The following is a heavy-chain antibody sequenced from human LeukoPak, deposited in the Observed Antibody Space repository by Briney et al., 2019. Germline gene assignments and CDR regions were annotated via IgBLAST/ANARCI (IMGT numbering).Heavy chain of an antibody. CDR1: GFTFSDYH. V-gene: IGHV3-21*01. J-gene: IGHJ4*02. Sequence: GGSLRLSCAASGFTFSDYHMNWVRQAPGKGLEWVAYISSASNYIYYADSVKRRLTVSRDNAKNSLYLQMDSLRAEDTAVYYCTRDVTSYGHFDSWGQGTLVTVSS. CDR3: TRDVTSYGHFDS. CDR2: ISSASNYI. D-gene: IGHD3-16*01.